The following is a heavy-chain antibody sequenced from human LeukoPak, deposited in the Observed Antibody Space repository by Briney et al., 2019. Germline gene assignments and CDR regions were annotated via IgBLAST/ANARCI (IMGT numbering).Heavy chain of an antibody. J-gene: IGHJ4*02. CDR1: GFTFSSYA. CDR3: VKDRGSSVGVTSFDH. Sequence: PGGSLRLSCAASGFTFSSYAMSWVRQAPGKGLEWVSAISGSGGSTYYADSVKGRFTISRDNSKNTLHLQMNSLRAEDTAVYYCVKDRGSSVGVTSFDHWGQGTLVTVSS. D-gene: IGHD1-26*01. V-gene: IGHV3-23*01. CDR2: ISGSGGST.